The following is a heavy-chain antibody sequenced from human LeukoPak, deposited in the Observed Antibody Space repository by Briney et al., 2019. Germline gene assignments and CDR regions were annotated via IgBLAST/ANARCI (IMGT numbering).Heavy chain of an antibody. CDR1: GFTVSSNS. D-gene: IGHD4/OR15-4a*01. Sequence: GGSLRLSCAASGFTVSSNSMSWVRQAPGKGLEWVSFIFSSTHYSDSVKGRFTISRDNSKNTLYLQMNSLRAEDMAVYYCARRAGAYSHPYDYWGQGTLVTVSS. V-gene: IGHV3-53*01. J-gene: IGHJ4*02. CDR3: ARRAGAYSHPYDY. CDR2: IFSST.